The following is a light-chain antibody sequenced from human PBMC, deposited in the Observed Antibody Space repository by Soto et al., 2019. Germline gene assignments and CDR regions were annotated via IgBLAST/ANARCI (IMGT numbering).Light chain of an antibody. CDR1: QSVLNSFSNKNY. V-gene: IGKV4-1*01. Sequence: DIVMTQSPDSLAVSLGERATINCKSSQSVLNSFSNKNYLAWYQQKPGQPPKLLIYWASTRESGVPDRFSGSGSWTDFTLSISSLQAEDVAFYYCQQYYSTPWTFGQGTKVEIK. CDR3: QQYYSTPWT. CDR2: WAS. J-gene: IGKJ1*01.